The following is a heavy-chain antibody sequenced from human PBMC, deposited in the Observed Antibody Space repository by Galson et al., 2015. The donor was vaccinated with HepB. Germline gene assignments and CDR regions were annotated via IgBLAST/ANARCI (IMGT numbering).Heavy chain of an antibody. CDR1: GGTFSSYA. CDR3: ASPTGFSDAFDI. Sequence: SVKVSCKASGGTFSSYAISWVRQAPGQGLEWMGRIIPILGIANYAQKFQGRVTITADKSTSTAYMELSSLRSDDTAVYYCASPTGFSDAFDIWGQGTMVTVSS. V-gene: IGHV1-69*04. CDR2: IIPILGIA. J-gene: IGHJ3*02. D-gene: IGHD3-3*01.